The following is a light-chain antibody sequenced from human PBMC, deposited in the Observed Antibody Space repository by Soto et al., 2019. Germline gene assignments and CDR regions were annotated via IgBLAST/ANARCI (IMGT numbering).Light chain of an antibody. J-gene: IGLJ1*01. CDR2: EVR. V-gene: IGLV2-14*01. CDR1: SSDVGGYNY. Sequence: QSALTQPASVSGSPGQSITISCTGTSSDVGGYNYVSWYQQHPGTAPKLMIYEVRNRPSGVSNRFSGSKSDNTASLTISGLQAEDEADYYCSSYTGSSTIFGTGTKVTVL. CDR3: SSYTGSSTI.